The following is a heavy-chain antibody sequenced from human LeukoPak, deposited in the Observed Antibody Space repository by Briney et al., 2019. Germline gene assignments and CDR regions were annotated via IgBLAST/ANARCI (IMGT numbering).Heavy chain of an antibody. J-gene: IGHJ4*02. Sequence: GRSLRLSCAASGFTFSSYAMHWVRQAPGKGLEWVAVISYDGSNKYYADSVKGRFTISRDNSKNTLYLQMNSLRAEDTAVYYCAREWGRYGSSSDYWGQGTLVTVSS. D-gene: IGHD6-13*01. CDR1: GFTFSSYA. V-gene: IGHV3-30*14. CDR3: AREWGRYGSSSDY. CDR2: ISYDGSNK.